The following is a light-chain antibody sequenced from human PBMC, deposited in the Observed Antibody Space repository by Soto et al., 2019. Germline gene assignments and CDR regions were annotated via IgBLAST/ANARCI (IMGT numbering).Light chain of an antibody. Sequence: DIQMTQSPSTLSASVGYRVRITCRASQSISSWLAWYQQKPGKAPKLLIYDASTLGSGVPSRFSGSGSGTDFTLTISSLQPDDFATYYCQQYNSYSITFGQGTRLEIK. CDR1: QSISSW. J-gene: IGKJ5*01. CDR3: QQYNSYSIT. CDR2: DAS. V-gene: IGKV1-5*01.